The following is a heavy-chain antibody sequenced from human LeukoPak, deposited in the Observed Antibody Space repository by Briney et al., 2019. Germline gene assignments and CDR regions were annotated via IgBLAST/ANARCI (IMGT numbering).Heavy chain of an antibody. V-gene: IGHV3-23*01. Sequence: GGSLRLSCAASGFTFSSYAMSWVRQALGKGLEWVSAICGSGGSTYYADSVKGRFTISRDNSKNTLYLQMNSLRAEDTAVYYCSKATICSDYYGMDVWGQGTTVTVSS. D-gene: IGHD5-12*01. CDR3: SKATICSDYYGMDV. J-gene: IGHJ6*02. CDR2: ICGSGGST. CDR1: GFTFSSYA.